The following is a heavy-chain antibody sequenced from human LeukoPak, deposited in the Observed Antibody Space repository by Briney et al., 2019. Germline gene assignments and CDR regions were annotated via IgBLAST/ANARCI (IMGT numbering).Heavy chain of an antibody. Sequence: PGGSLRLSCAASGFTFTRYWMHWVRQAPGKGLVWVSRINTDGSSTAYADSVKGRFTISRDNAKNTVYLQMNSLRAEDTAVYYCARDIPTKARGFDYWGQGTLVTVSS. CDR1: GFTFTRYW. D-gene: IGHD3-10*01. CDR3: ARDIPTKARGFDY. CDR2: INTDGSST. J-gene: IGHJ4*02. V-gene: IGHV3-74*01.